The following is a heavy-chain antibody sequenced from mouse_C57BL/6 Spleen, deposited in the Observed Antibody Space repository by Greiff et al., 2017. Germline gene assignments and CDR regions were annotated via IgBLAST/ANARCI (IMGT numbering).Heavy chain of an antibody. J-gene: IGHJ2*01. V-gene: IGHV2-9-1*01. CDR1: GFSLTSYA. CDR2: IWTGGGR. CDR3: AGKFGVVAHFDY. D-gene: IGHD1-1*01. Sequence: QVQLKESGPGLVAPSQSLSITCTASGFSLTSYAISWVRQPPGQGLEWLGVIWTGGGRNYNSALNSRLSISKVNSKSQVVLKMNSRQTDDTARYYCAGKFGVVAHFDYWGQGTTLTVSS.